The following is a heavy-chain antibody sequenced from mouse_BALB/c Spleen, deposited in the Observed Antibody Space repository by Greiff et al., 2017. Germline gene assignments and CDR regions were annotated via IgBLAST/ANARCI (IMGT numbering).Heavy chain of an antibody. V-gene: IGHV5-6-3*01. CDR3: ARDNWDWYFDV. Sequence: DVHLVESGGGLVQPGGSLKLSCAASGFTFSSYGMSWVRQTPDKRLELVATINSNGGSTYYPDSVKGRFTISRDNAKNTLYLQMSSLKSEDTAMYYCARDNWDWYFDVWGAGTTVTVSS. D-gene: IGHD4-1*01. J-gene: IGHJ1*01. CDR2: INSNGGST. CDR1: GFTFSSYG.